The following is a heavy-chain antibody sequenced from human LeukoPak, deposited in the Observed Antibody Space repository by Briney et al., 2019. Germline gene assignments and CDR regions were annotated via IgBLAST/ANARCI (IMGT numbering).Heavy chain of an antibody. J-gene: IGHJ5*02. Sequence: SETLSLTCAVYGGSFSGNYWSWIRQPPGKGLEWIGEINHSGSTNYNPSLKSRVTISVDTSKNQFSLKLSSVTAADTAVYYCARGYRRPSTSQRYSNWFDPWGQGTLVTVSS. V-gene: IGHV4-34*01. CDR2: INHSGST. CDR1: GGSFSGNY. CDR3: ARGYRRPSTSQRYSNWFDP. D-gene: IGHD2-2*01.